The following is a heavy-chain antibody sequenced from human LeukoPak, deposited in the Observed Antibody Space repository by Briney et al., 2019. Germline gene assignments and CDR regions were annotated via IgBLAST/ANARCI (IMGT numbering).Heavy chain of an antibody. CDR3: ARELRGSGFDP. Sequence: GGSLTLYCYASGFTFSSIEMIWVRQAPGKGREWVSYISMGSSTMDYSDSVKGRFTISRDNARNSLYLQLNSLTADDTAVYYCARELRGSGFDPWGQGTLVTVSA. V-gene: IGHV3-48*03. CDR2: ISMGSSTM. J-gene: IGHJ5*02. D-gene: IGHD6-19*01. CDR1: GFTFSSIE.